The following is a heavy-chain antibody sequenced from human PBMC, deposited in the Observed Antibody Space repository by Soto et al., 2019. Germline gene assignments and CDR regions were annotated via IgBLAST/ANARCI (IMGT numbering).Heavy chain of an antibody. CDR1: GGTFSSYA. CDR2: IIPIFGTA. CDR3: ARAFLGGRGAPYGMDV. V-gene: IGHV1-69*01. D-gene: IGHD3-10*01. J-gene: IGHJ6*02. Sequence: QVQLVQSGAEVKKPGSSVKVSCKASGGTFSSYAISWVRQAPGQGLEWMGGIIPIFGTANYAQKFQGRVTITADESTSTAYMELSSLRSEDTAMYYCARAFLGGRGAPYGMDVWGQGTTVTVSS.